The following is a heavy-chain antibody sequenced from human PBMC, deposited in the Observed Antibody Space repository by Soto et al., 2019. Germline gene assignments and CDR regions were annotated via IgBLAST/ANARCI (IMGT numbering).Heavy chain of an antibody. CDR3: AYSSTPFDY. V-gene: IGHV3-23*01. CDR2: ISGSGCST. D-gene: IGHD6-13*01. Sequence: EVQLLESGGGLVQPGGSLRLSCAASGFTFSSYAMSWVRQAPGKGLEWVSAISGSGCSTYYADSVKGRFTISRDNSKNTLYLQMNIPRAEDTAVYYCAYSSTPFDYWGHGTLVTVSS. J-gene: IGHJ4*01. CDR1: GFTFSSYA.